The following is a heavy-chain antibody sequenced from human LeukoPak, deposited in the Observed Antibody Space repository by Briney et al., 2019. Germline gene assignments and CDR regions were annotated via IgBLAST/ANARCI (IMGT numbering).Heavy chain of an antibody. V-gene: IGHV3-33*01. CDR3: ARARGPGPFDY. CDR2: IWYDGSNK. D-gene: IGHD3-16*01. J-gene: IGHJ4*02. CDR1: GFTFSSYG. Sequence: GGSLRLSCAASGFTFSSYGMHWVRQAPGKGLEWVAAIWYDGSNKYYADSVKGRFTISRDNSKNTLYLQMNSLRAEDTAVYYCARARGPGPFDYWGQGTLVTVSS.